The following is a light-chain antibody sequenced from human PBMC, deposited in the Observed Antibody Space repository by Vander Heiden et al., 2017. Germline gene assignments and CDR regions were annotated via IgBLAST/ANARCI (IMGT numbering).Light chain of an antibody. CDR3: SSYAGNNNFVL. CDR2: EVT. V-gene: IGLV2-8*01. Sequence: QSALTQPPSASGSLGQSVTISCTGTSSDVGGYEFVSWYQQHPGKPPKLVIYEVTKRSSGVPDRFSGSKSGNTASLTVSGLQGDDEADYFCSSYAGNNNFVLFGGGTSLTVL. J-gene: IGLJ2*01. CDR1: SSDVGGYEF.